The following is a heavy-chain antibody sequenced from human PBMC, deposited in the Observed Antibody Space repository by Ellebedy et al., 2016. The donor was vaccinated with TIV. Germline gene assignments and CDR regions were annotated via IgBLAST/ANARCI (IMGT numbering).Heavy chain of an antibody. CDR2: ISYDGSNK. J-gene: IGHJ4*02. V-gene: IGHV3-30-3*01. CDR1: GFTFSSYA. CDR3: AKGRGGGSDTSAPRYYFDY. D-gene: IGHD3-22*01. Sequence: PGGSLRLSCAASGFTFSSYAMHWVRQAPGKGLEWVAVISYDGSNKYYADSVKGRFTISRDNSRSTLYLQMNSLRAEDSAVYYCAKGRGGGSDTSAPRYYFDYWGLGTLVTVSS.